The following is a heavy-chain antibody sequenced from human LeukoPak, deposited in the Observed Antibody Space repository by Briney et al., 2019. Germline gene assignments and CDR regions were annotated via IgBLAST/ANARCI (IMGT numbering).Heavy chain of an antibody. J-gene: IGHJ4*02. D-gene: IGHD2-8*01. Sequence: ASVKVSCKASGYSFTTYAMNWVRQAPGQGLEWMGYINTNTGNPTYAQGFTGRFVFSLDTSVSTAYLQISSLKAEDTAVYYCARDLGCTNGVCYPPFDYWGQGTLVTVSS. CDR1: GYSFTTYA. V-gene: IGHV7-4-1*02. CDR3: ARDLGCTNGVCYPPFDY. CDR2: INTNTGNP.